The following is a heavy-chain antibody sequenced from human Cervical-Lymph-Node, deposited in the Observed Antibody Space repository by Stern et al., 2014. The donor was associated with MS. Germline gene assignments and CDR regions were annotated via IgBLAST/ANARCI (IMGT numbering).Heavy chain of an antibody. CDR2: ISYDGRDK. CDR1: GFVFRRYA. CDR3: AKGGSGSYLD. Sequence: VQLVESGGGVVQPGRSLRLSCAASGFVFRRYALHWVRQAPGKGLEWVALISYDGRDKYYIDSVKGRFTVSRDNSNNTVDLEMNSLRLEDTAVYYCAKGGSGSYLDWGQGSLVTVSS. J-gene: IGHJ4*02. D-gene: IGHD1-26*01. V-gene: IGHV3-30*04.